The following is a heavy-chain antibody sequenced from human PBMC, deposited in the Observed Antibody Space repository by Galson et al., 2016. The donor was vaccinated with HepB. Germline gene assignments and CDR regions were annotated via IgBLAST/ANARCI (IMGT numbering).Heavy chain of an antibody. V-gene: IGHV3-33*01. J-gene: IGHJ4*02. D-gene: IGHD3-22*01. CDR2: IWYDGSNK. Sequence: SLRLSCAASGFTFSSYGTHWVRQAPGKGLEWVAVIWYDGSNKYYADSVKGRFTISRDNSKNTLYLQMNSLRAEDTAVYYCARGGFKEYYDSSGYYLDYWGQGTLVTVSS. CDR3: ARGGFKEYYDSSGYYLDY. CDR1: GFTFSSYG.